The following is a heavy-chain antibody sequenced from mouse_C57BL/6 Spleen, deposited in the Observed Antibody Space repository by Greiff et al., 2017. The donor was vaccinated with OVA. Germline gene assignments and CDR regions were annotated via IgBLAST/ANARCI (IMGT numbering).Heavy chain of an antibody. Sequence: VQLQQSGPELVKPGASVKMSCKASGYTFTDYNMHWVKQSHGKSLEGIGYINPNNGGHSYNQKFKGKATLTVNQSSSTAYMELRSLTSEDSAVYYCARWGYVLYYYAMDYWGQGTSVTVSS. CDR2: INPNNGGH. CDR3: ARWGYVLYYYAMDY. CDR1: GYTFTDYN. J-gene: IGHJ4*01. V-gene: IGHV1-22*01. D-gene: IGHD3-1*01.